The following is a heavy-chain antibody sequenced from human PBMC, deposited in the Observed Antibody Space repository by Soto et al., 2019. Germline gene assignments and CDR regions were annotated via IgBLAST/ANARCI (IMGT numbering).Heavy chain of an antibody. V-gene: IGHV3-21*01. Sequence: EVQLVESGGGLVKPEGSLRLSCAASGFTFSTYSMNWVRQAPGKGLEWVSDITTSSSYRFYADSVKGRFTISRDDAKNSLYLQMNSLRVEDTGVYYCARDLGVALATLTLDYWGQGTLVTVSS. CDR3: ARDLGVALATLTLDY. J-gene: IGHJ4*02. CDR2: ITTSSSYR. D-gene: IGHD2-15*01. CDR1: GFTFSTYS.